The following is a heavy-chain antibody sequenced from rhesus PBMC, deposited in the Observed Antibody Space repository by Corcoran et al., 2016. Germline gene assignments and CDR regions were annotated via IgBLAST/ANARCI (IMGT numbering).Heavy chain of an antibody. Sequence: QVQLVQSGAEVKQPGASVKVSCKASGYTFTSYGMNWVRQAHGQRLEWMGWINTDTRNPTYAQGFKERFTFSMDTSISTAYLQISSLKAEDTAVYYCARLSYGSNDAFDFWGQGLRVTVSS. CDR1: GYTFTSYG. CDR2: INTDTRNP. D-gene: IGHD4-29*01. V-gene: IGHV7-114*01. CDR3: ARLSYGSNDAFDF. J-gene: IGHJ3*01.